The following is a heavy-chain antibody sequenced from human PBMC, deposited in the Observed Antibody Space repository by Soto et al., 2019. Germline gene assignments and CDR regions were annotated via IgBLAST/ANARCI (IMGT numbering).Heavy chain of an antibody. V-gene: IGHV3-53*01. Sequence: GSLRLSCAASGLTVSSNYMNWVRQAPGKGLEWVSLIYTGGGTYYADSVKGRFTVSRDNSKNTLYLQMNSLRAEDTAVYYCARMGQWRVPGDYYYGMDVWGQGTSVPVSS. CDR1: GLTVSSNY. J-gene: IGHJ6*02. D-gene: IGHD6-19*01. CDR3: ARMGQWRVPGDYYYGMDV. CDR2: IYTGGGT.